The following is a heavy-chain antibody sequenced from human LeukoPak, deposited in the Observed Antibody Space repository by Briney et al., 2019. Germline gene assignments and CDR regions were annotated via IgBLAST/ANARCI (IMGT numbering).Heavy chain of an antibody. J-gene: IGHJ4*02. CDR3: ARGHSSGYYLDY. CDR2: INHSGST. Sequence: SETLSLTCAVYGGSFSGYYWSWIRQPPGKGLEWIGEINHSGSTNYNPSLKSRVTISVDTSKNQFSLKLSSVTAADTAAYYCARGHSSGYYLDYWGQGTLVTVSS. V-gene: IGHV4-34*01. D-gene: IGHD3-22*01. CDR1: GGSFSGYY.